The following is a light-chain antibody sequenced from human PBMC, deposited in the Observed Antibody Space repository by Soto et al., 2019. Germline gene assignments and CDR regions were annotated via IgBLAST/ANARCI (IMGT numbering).Light chain of an antibody. J-gene: IGKJ1*01. Sequence: IQMTQSPSSLSASVGDRFTITFRASQNINTYLNWYQQKPGTAPKLLIYAASSLQSGVPSRFSGSGSGTDFTLTISRLEPGDFAVYYCQQYGSSPQTFGQGTKVDIK. CDR2: AAS. V-gene: IGKV1-39*01. CDR1: QNINTY. CDR3: QQYGSSPQT.